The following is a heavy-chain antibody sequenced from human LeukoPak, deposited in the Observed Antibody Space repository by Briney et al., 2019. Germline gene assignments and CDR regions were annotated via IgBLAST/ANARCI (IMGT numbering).Heavy chain of an antibody. Sequence: GESLKISCKGTGYTFTSYWIGWVRQMPGKGLEWMGIVHPTNSDTTNSPSFQGQVTMSADKSLSTAYLHWSSLKAADTAIYYCARGGFDPRDAFDIWGQGTMVTVFS. J-gene: IGHJ3*02. CDR2: VHPTNSDT. V-gene: IGHV5-51*01. D-gene: IGHD3-9*01. CDR3: ARGGFDPRDAFDI. CDR1: GYTFTSYW.